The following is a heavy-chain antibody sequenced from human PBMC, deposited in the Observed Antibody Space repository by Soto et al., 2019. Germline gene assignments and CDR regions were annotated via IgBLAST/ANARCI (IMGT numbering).Heavy chain of an antibody. Sequence: TSETLSLTCTVSGGSISSYYWSWIRQPPGKGLEWIGYIYYSGSTNYNPSLKSRVTISVDTSKNQFSLKLSSVTAADTAVYYCARDLNEYSSSGGFDPWGQGTLVTVSS. D-gene: IGHD6-6*01. CDR1: GGSISSYY. V-gene: IGHV4-59*01. J-gene: IGHJ5*02. CDR2: IYYSGST. CDR3: ARDLNEYSSSGGFDP.